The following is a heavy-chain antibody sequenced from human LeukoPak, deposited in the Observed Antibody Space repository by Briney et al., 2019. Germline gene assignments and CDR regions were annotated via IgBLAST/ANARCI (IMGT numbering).Heavy chain of an antibody. Sequence: GGSLRLSCAASGFTFSSYSMNWVRQAPGKGLEWVSSISSSSSYIYYADSVKGRFTISRDNAKNSLYLQMNSLRAEDTAVYYCARDLIAAAGTLRYYGMDVWGQGTTVTVSS. D-gene: IGHD6-13*01. CDR1: GFTFSSYS. CDR3: ARDLIAAAGTLRYYGMDV. CDR2: ISSSSSYI. J-gene: IGHJ6*02. V-gene: IGHV3-21*01.